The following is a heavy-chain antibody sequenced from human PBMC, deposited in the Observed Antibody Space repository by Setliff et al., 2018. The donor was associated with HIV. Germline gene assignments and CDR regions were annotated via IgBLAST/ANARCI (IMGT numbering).Heavy chain of an antibody. Sequence: ETLSLTCSVSGDSIGAYHWSWIRQPPGRGLEWIGYIHSSGTTHYNPSLSSRVTISFDASKKYFSLKLTSVTAADTAMYYCATYSAGEGGRGHWGQGTLVTVS. J-gene: IGHJ4*02. CDR1: GDSIGAYH. CDR2: IHSSGTT. D-gene: IGHD2-15*01. CDR3: ATYSAGEGGRGH. V-gene: IGHV4-59*01.